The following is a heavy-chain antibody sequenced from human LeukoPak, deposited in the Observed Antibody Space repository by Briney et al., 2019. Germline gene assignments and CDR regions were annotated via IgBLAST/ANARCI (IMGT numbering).Heavy chain of an antibody. V-gene: IGHV3-30*03. J-gene: IGHJ4*02. CDR1: GFTLSSYS. CDR2: ISYDGSNK. D-gene: IGHD5-12*01. CDR3: ARDLSGPSGL. Sequence: GGSLRLSCAASGFTLSSYSMNWVRQAPGKGLEWVAVISYDGSNKYYADSVKGRFTISRDNSKNTLYLQMNSLRAEDTAVYYCARDLSGPSGLWGQGTLVTVSS.